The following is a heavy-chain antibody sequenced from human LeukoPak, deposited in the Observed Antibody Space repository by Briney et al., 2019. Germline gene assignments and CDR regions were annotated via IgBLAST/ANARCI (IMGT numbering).Heavy chain of an antibody. CDR2: ISSSRSYI. Sequence: GGSLELSFAASGFPFSSYSMNWVRPAPGKGLEGVSSISSSRSYIYYADSGKGRFTTSRDNAKNSLYLQMNSLRAEDTAVYYCARSRDGYNYFDYWGQGTLVTVSS. D-gene: IGHD5-24*01. J-gene: IGHJ4*02. CDR1: GFPFSSYS. V-gene: IGHV3-21*01. CDR3: ARSRDGYNYFDY.